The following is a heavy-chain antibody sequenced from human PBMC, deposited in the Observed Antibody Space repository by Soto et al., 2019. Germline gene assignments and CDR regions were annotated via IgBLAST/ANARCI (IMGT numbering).Heavy chain of an antibody. CDR2: IDPSDSYT. J-gene: IGHJ6*02. D-gene: IGHD2-2*02. V-gene: IGHV5-10-1*01. CDR1: GYSFTSYW. Sequence: PGESLKISCKGSGYSFTSYWISWVRQMPGKGLEWMGRIDPSDSYTNYSPSFQGHVTISADKSISTAYLQWSSLKASDTAMYYCARRGRYCSSTSCYSSVGFYGMDVWGQGTTVTV. CDR3: ARRGRYCSSTSCYSSVGFYGMDV.